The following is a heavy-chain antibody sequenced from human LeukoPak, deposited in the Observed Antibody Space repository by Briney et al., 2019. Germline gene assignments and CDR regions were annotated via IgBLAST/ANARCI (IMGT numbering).Heavy chain of an antibody. V-gene: IGHV3-23*01. D-gene: IGHD5-18*01. CDR3: AKDNGYHYLHY. CDR1: GFSFSRYA. Sequence: GGSLRLSCAASGFSFSRYAMSWVRQAPGKGLEWVSTISVNDDSTHYADSVKGRFTISRDNSKNTLYLRMNSLRAEDTAIYYCAKDNGYHYLHYWGQGTLVTVSS. J-gene: IGHJ4*02. CDR2: ISVNDDST.